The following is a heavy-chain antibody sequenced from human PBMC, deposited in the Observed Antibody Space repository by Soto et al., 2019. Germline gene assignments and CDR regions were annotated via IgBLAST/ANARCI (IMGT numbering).Heavy chain of an antibody. D-gene: IGHD3-3*01. Sequence: SGPTLVNPTQTLTLTCTFSGFSLSTSGICVSWIRQPPGKALEWLALIDWDDDKYYSTSLKTRLTISKDTSKNQVVLTMTNMAPVDTASYYCTRTCYEIWSSYHGFDYWGQGTLVTVSS. CDR2: IDWDDDK. CDR3: TRTCYEIWSSYHGFDY. V-gene: IGHV2-70*13. J-gene: IGHJ4*02. CDR1: GFSLSTSGIC.